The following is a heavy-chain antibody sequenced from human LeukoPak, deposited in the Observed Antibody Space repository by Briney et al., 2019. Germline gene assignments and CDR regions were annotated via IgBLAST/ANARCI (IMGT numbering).Heavy chain of an antibody. Sequence: ASVKVSCTASGYTFTSYGISWVRQAPGQGLEWMGWISAYNGNTNYAQKLQGRGTMTTDTSTSTAYMELRSLRSDDTAVYYCAREVITFGGVIVSTYYFDYWGQGTLVTVSS. D-gene: IGHD3-16*02. CDR2: ISAYNGNT. J-gene: IGHJ4*02. V-gene: IGHV1-18*01. CDR3: AREVITFGGVIVSTYYFDY. CDR1: GYTFTSYG.